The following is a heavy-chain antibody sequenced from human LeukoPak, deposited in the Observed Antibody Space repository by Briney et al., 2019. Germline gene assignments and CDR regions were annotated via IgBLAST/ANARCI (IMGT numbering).Heavy chain of an antibody. CDR3: ARDNGENYDFWSGYPLDY. CDR2: INPDSGFT. CDR1: GYTFTDDY. D-gene: IGHD3-3*01. V-gene: IGHV1-2*02. Sequence: GASVKVSCKASGYTFTDDYMHWVRHAPGQGLEFMGWINPDSGFTDYAQKFKGRVTMTRDTSISTAYMELSRLRSDDTAVYYCARDNGENYDFWSGYPLDYWGQGTLVTVSS. J-gene: IGHJ4*02.